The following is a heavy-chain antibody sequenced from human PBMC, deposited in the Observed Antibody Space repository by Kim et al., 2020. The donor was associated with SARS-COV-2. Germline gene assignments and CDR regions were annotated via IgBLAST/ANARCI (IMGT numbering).Heavy chain of an antibody. V-gene: IGHV3-30*04. CDR3: ARERGGIVVVVAATLDY. J-gene: IGHJ4*02. CDR1: GFTFSSYA. Sequence: GGSLRLSCAASGFTFSSYAMHWVRQAPGKGLEWVAVISYDGSNKYYADSVKGRFTISRDNSKNTLYLQMNSLRAEDTAVYYCARERGGIVVVVAATLDYWGQGTLVTVSS. CDR2: ISYDGSNK. D-gene: IGHD2-15*01.